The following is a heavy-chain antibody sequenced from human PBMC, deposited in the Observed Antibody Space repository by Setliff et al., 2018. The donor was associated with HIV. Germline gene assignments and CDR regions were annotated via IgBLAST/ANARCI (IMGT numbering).Heavy chain of an antibody. J-gene: IGHJ6*03. V-gene: IGHV4-61*09. D-gene: IGHD3-16*01. CDR2: IYTSGST. Sequence: LSLTCTVSGGSISSNNYYWSWIRQPAGKGLEWIGHIYTSGSTNYNPSLKSRVTMSVDTSKNQFSLKLSSVTAADTAVYYCARDVPWGDYYYYMDVWGKGTTVTV. CDR1: GGSISSNNYY. CDR3: ARDVPWGDYYYYMDV.